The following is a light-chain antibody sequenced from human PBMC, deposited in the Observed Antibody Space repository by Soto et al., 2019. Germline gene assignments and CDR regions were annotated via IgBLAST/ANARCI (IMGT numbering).Light chain of an antibody. V-gene: IGKV1-5*01. CDR2: DAS. CDR1: QSINTR. Sequence: DIPMTQSPSTVSASVGDTVTITCRASQSINTRLAWYQQKAGKAPKVLIYDASRLESGVPSRFSGSGSGTEFTLTISRLQPDDFASYYCQQYDSYSWTFGQGTKVEI. J-gene: IGKJ1*01. CDR3: QQYDSYSWT.